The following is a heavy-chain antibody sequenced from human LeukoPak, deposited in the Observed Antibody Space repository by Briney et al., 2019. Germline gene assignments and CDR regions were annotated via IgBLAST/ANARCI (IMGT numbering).Heavy chain of an antibody. V-gene: IGHV4-34*01. CDR1: GGSFSDYY. D-gene: IGHD2-15*01. CDR2: INHTGST. CDR3: ARYYCSGGGCYPNLDY. Sequence: SETLSLTCAVYGGSFSDYYWSWIRQPPGKGLEWIGEINHTGSTSYNPSLKSRVTISVDTSKNQFSLKLSSVSAADTAVYYCARYYCSGGGCYPNLDYWGQGNQVTVSS. J-gene: IGHJ4*02.